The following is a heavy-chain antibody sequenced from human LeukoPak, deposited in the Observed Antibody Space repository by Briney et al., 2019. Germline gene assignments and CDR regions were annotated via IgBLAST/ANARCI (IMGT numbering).Heavy chain of an antibody. Sequence: SETLSLTCTVSGYSISSGYYWGWIRQPPGKGLEWIGSIYHSGSTYYSPSLKSRVTISVDTSKNQFSLKLSSVTAADTAVYYCAREGCSSTSCFDPWGQGTLVTVSS. CDR2: IYHSGST. CDR3: AREGCSSTSCFDP. CDR1: GYSISSGYY. J-gene: IGHJ5*02. V-gene: IGHV4-38-2*02. D-gene: IGHD2-2*01.